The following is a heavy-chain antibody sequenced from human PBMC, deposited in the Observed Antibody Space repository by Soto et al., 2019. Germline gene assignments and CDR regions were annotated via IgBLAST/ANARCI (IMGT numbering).Heavy chain of an antibody. CDR2: IKEDGSNK. V-gene: IGHV3-7*01. CDR3: AREIWASYSGSWSGYGDH. J-gene: IGHJ4*02. CDR1: GFTFSNYW. Sequence: GGSLRLSCAASGFTFSNYWMTWVRQAPGKGLEWVGTIKEDGSNKYYVASVKGRFTISRDNAKTSLFLQMNGLRVEDTAVYYCAREIWASYSGSWSGYGDHWGQGTLVTVSS. D-gene: IGHD3-3*01.